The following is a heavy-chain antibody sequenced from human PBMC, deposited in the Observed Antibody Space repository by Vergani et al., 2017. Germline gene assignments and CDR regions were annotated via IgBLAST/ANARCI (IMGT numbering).Heavy chain of an antibody. D-gene: IGHD2-15*01. V-gene: IGHV3-9*01. CDR2: ISWNSGRT. CDR1: GFKFGDYA. Sequence: EVQLVESGGGLVQPGRSLRLSCGASGFKFGDYAMHWVRQAPGKGLEWVSGISWNSGRTDYADSVKGRFIISRDNAKKSLSLIMNSLRPEDTALYYCVRDLDCSPINCYHGFDPWGQGTLVTVSS. J-gene: IGHJ5*02. CDR3: VRDLDCSPINCYHGFDP.